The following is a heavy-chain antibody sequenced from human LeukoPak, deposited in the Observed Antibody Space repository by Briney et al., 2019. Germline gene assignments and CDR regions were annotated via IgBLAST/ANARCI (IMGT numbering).Heavy chain of an antibody. CDR1: GFTFTDYY. J-gene: IGHJ4*02. Sequence: GGSLRLSCATSGFTFTDYYMSWICQAPGKGLEWVSYISVSGTTMYYADSVKGRFTLSRDNAKNSLYLQMNSLRAEDTAVYYCARVGRLQYGDYVAFDYWGQGALVTVSS. D-gene: IGHD4-17*01. V-gene: IGHV3-11*01. CDR2: ISVSGTTM. CDR3: ARVGRLQYGDYVAFDY.